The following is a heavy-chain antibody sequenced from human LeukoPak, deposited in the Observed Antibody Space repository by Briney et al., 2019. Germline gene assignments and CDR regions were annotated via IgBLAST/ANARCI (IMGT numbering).Heavy chain of an antibody. CDR1: GGSISSYY. CDR2: IYNSGST. V-gene: IGHV4-59*01. CDR3: ARVAVHDAFDI. D-gene: IGHD6-19*01. Sequence: SETLSLTCTVSGGSISSYYWSWIRQPPGKGLEWIGYIYNSGSTNYNPSLKSRVTISVDTSKNQFSLKLSSVTAADTAVYYCARVAVHDAFDIWGQGTMVTVSS. J-gene: IGHJ3*02.